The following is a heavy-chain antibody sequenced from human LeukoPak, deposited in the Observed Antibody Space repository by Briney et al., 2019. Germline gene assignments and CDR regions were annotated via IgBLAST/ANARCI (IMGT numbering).Heavy chain of an antibody. Sequence: SVKVSCKASGGTFSSYAISWVRQAPGQGLEWMGGIIPIFGTANYAQKFQGRVTITADKSTSTAYLELSSLRSEDTAVYYCARDNSVGDYAWWFDPWGQGTLVTVSS. D-gene: IGHD1-26*01. J-gene: IGHJ5*02. CDR3: ARDNSVGDYAWWFDP. CDR1: GGTFSSYA. V-gene: IGHV1-69*06. CDR2: IIPIFGTA.